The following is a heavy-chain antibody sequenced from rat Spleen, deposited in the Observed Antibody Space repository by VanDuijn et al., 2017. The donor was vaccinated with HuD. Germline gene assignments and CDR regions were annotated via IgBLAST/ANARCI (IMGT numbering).Heavy chain of an antibody. CDR1: GFIFSDHY. V-gene: IGHV5S23*01. CDR3: ARHHYDGTYHHRYFDY. CDR2: IGTGGGNN. J-gene: IGHJ2*01. D-gene: IGHD1-12*02. Sequence: EVQLVESDGGLVQPGRSLKLSCVASGFIFSDHYVAWVRQAPTKGLEWVASIGTGGGNNYYRDSVKGRFTISRDNAKNTLYLQRDSLRSEDTATYYCARHHYDGTYHHRYFDYWGQGVMVAVSS.